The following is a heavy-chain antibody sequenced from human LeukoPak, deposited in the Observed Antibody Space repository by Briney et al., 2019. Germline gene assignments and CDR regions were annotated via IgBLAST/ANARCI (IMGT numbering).Heavy chain of an antibody. CDR3: ARARYCSSTSCYTYYYYGMDV. J-gene: IGHJ6*02. D-gene: IGHD2-2*02. V-gene: IGHV3-23*01. CDR1: GFTFNNYA. CDR2: ISGGGART. Sequence: HPGGSLRLSCAASGFTFNNYAMSWVRQAPGKGLEWVSGISGGGARTYYPDSVKGRFTISRDNSKNTLYLQMNSLRAEDTAVDYCARARYCSSTSCYTYYYYGMDVWGQGTTVTVSS.